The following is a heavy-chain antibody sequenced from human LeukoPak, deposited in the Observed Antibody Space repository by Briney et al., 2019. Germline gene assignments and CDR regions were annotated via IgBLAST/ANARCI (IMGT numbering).Heavy chain of an antibody. CDR1: GGSVSSTTYF. D-gene: IGHD3-10*01. Sequence: PSEALSLTCTVSGGSVSSTTYFWSWIRQPPGKGLEWIASINYSGSTYYNPSLKSRVTISVDTSENQFSLKLSSVTAADTAVYYCARYVVYGSGKYYFDYWGQGTLVTVSS. CDR2: INYSGST. V-gene: IGHV4-39*01. CDR3: ARYVVYGSGKYYFDY. J-gene: IGHJ4*02.